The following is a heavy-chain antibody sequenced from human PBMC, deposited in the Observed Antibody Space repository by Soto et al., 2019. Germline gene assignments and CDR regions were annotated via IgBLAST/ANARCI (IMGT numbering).Heavy chain of an antibody. V-gene: IGHV1-18*01. CDR3: ARVLGGPAWFDP. CDR1: GYTFTSYA. D-gene: IGHD1-26*01. J-gene: IGHJ5*02. Sequence: ASVKVSCKASGYTFTSYAMHWVRQAPGQRLEWMGWISADNGNTNYAQKLQGRVTMTTDTSTSTAYMELRSLRSDDTAVYYCARVLGGPAWFDPWGQGTLVTVSS. CDR2: ISADNGNT.